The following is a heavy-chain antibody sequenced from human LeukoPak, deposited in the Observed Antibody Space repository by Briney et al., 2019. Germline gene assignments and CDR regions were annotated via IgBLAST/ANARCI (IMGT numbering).Heavy chain of an antibody. V-gene: IGHV2-70*04. J-gene: IGHJ4*02. Sequence: ESGPALVKPTQTLTLTCTFSGFSLSTSGMRVSWIRQPPGKALEWLARIDWDDDKFYSTSLKTRLTISKDTSKNQVVLTMTNMDPVDTATYYCTRTPDDFWSGYFFDYWGQGTLDTVSS. CDR3: TRTPDDFWSGYFFDY. D-gene: IGHD3-3*01. CDR2: IDWDDDK. CDR1: GFSLSTSGMR.